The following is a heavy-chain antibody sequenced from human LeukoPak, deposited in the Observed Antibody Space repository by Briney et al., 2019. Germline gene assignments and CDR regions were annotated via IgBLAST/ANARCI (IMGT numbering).Heavy chain of an antibody. J-gene: IGHJ4*02. Sequence: PGGSLRLSCAASGFTFSSYSMNWVRQAPGKGLEWVSYISSSSSTIYYADSVKGRFTISRDNAKNSLYLQMNSLRAEDTAVYYCAGKCAGMATCFDYWGQGTLVTVSS. CDR2: ISSSSSTI. CDR1: GFTFSSYS. CDR3: AGKCAGMATCFDY. D-gene: IGHD5-12*01. V-gene: IGHV3-48*01.